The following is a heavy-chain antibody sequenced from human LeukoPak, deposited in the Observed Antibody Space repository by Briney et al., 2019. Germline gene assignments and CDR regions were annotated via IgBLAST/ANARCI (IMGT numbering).Heavy chain of an antibody. V-gene: IGHV1-69*13. CDR2: IIPIFGTA. Sequence: ASVKVSCKASGGTFSSYAISWVRQAPGQGLEWMGGIIPIFGTANYAQKFQGRVTITADESTSTAYMELSSLRSEDTAVYYCARLSCSGGSCYLKYWGQGTLVTVSS. D-gene: IGHD2-15*01. J-gene: IGHJ4*02. CDR1: GGTFSSYA. CDR3: ARLSCSGGSCYLKY.